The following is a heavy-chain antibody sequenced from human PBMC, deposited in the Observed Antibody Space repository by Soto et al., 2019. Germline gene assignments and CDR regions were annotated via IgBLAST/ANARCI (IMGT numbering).Heavy chain of an antibody. J-gene: IGHJ4*02. CDR1: GDSITSGDYY. V-gene: IGHV4-30-4*01. D-gene: IGHD3-10*01. CDR2: IYYSGST. Sequence: QVQLQESGPGLVKPSQTLSLTCTVSGDSITSGDYYWSWIRQPPGKGLEWIGYIYYSGSTYYNPSLTVRLTISVYTSKNQFSLRLSSVTAADTAVYYCARVRGWFYVDYWGQGTLVTASS. CDR3: ARVRGWFYVDY.